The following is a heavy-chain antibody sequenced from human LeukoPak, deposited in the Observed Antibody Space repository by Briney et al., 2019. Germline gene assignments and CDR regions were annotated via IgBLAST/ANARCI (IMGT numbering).Heavy chain of an antibody. Sequence: PGGALRLSCVASGFTFSNSWMTWVRQAPGKGLEWVSSISSSSSYIYYADSVKGRFTISRDNAKNSLYLQMNSLRAEDTAVYYCARVDSSGYYYGGVDYFDYWGQGTLVTVSS. J-gene: IGHJ4*02. CDR3: ARVDSSGYYYGGVDYFDY. CDR2: ISSSSSYI. CDR1: GFTFSNSW. V-gene: IGHV3-21*01. D-gene: IGHD3-22*01.